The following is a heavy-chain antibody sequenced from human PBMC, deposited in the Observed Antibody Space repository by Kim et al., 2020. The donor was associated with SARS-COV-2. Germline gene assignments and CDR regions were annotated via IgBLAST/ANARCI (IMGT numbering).Heavy chain of an antibody. D-gene: IGHD1-7*01. CDR3: ARVGITGTTGVADC. V-gene: IGHV4-34*01. J-gene: IGHJ4*02. Sequence: NPSLKSRVTISVDTSKNQSSLKLSSVTAADTAVYYCARVGITGTTGVADCWGQGTLVTVSS.